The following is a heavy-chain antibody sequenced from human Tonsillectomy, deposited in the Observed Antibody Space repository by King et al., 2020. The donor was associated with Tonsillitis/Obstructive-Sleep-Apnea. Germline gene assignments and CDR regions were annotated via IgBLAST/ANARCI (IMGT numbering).Heavy chain of an antibody. CDR2: ITTNADGGTI. CDR3: TLRSSI. V-gene: IGHV3-15*05. CDR1: GFTFSNAC. Sequence: VQLVESGGGLVKPGESLRLSCLVSGFTFSNACMSWVRQAPGKGLEWVVRITTNADGGTIDYGAPVKGRFTISRDDSENTVYLQMNSLKTEDTAVYYCTLRSSIRGQGTLVTVSS. J-gene: IGHJ4*02. D-gene: IGHD5/OR15-5a*01.